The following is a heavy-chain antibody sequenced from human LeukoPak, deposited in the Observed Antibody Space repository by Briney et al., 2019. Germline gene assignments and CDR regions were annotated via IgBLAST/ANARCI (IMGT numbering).Heavy chain of an antibody. Sequence: GGSLRLSCAASGFTFSSYAMHWVRQAPGKGLEWVAVISYDGSNKYYADSVKGRFTISRDNSKNTLYLQMNSLRAEDTAVYYCASQISTGYWGQGTPVTVSS. D-gene: IGHD2/OR15-2a*01. J-gene: IGHJ4*02. CDR3: ASQISTGY. CDR2: ISYDGSNK. CDR1: GFTFSSYA. V-gene: IGHV3-30-3*01.